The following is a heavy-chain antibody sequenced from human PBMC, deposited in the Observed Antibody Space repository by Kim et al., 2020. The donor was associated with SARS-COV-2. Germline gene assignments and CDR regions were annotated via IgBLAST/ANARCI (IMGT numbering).Heavy chain of an antibody. J-gene: IGHJ4*02. Sequence: GGSLRLSCAASGFTFSTYAMSWARQAPGKGLEWVSTISDSGLGTHYADSVKGRFTISRVNSRNTLFLQMTYLRAEDTAIYYCEASDYWGQGSLVTVSS. CDR1: GFTFSTYA. V-gene: IGHV3-23*01. CDR3: EASDY. CDR2: ISDSGLGT.